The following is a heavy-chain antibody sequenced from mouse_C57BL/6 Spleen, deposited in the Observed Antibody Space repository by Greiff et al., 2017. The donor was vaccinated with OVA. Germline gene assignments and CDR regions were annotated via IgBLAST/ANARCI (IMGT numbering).Heavy chain of an antibody. CDR1: GFTFSDYG. V-gene: IGHV5-17*01. J-gene: IGHJ3*01. CDR3: ARKHYGNYWFAY. Sequence: EVMLVESGGGLVKPGGSLKLSCAASGFTFSDYGMHWVRQAPEKGLEWVAYISSGSSTIYYADTVKGRFTISRDNAKNTLFLQMTSLRSEDTAMYYCARKHYGNYWFAYWGQGTLVTVSA. D-gene: IGHD2-1*01. CDR2: ISSGSSTI.